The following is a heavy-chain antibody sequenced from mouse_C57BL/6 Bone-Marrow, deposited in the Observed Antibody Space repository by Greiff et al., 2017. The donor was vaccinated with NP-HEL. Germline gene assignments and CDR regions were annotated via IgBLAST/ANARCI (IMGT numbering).Heavy chain of an antibody. V-gene: IGHV2-5*01. CDR3: AIPNWDPYAMDY. Sequence: VKLMESGPGLVQPSQSLSITCTVSGFSLTSYGVHWVRQSPGKGLEWLGVIWRGGSTDYNAAFMSRLSITKDNSKSQVFFKMNSLQADDTAIYYCAIPNWDPYAMDYWGQGTSVTVSS. CDR2: IWRGGST. CDR1: GFSLTSYG. J-gene: IGHJ4*01. D-gene: IGHD4-1*02.